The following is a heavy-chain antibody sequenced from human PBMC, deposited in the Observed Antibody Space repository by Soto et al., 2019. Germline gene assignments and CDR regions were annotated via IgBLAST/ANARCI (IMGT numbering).Heavy chain of an antibody. Sequence: QVQLVQSGAEVKKPGSSVKVSCKASGGTFSSYAISWVRQAPGQGLEWMGGIIPIFGTANYAQKFQGRVTITADESTSTADMELSSLRSEDTAVYYCARDRVEMATISPYYFDYWGQGTLFTVSS. CDR1: GGTFSSYA. D-gene: IGHD5-12*01. J-gene: IGHJ4*02. CDR3: ARDRVEMATISPYYFDY. V-gene: IGHV1-69*01. CDR2: IIPIFGTA.